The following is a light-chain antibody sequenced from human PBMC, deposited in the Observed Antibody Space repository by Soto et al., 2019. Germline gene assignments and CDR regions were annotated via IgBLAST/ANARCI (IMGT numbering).Light chain of an antibody. J-gene: IGKJ1*01. Sequence: DIQITHSASTLSSCWGDRVAITCRASEGISGRLAWYQQKPGKAPKLLIYDASTLESGVPSRFSGSGSGTEFTLTFSSLQPDDFATYYCQQYHSYSAWTFGQGTKVDIK. CDR1: EGISGR. V-gene: IGKV1-5*01. CDR3: QQYHSYSAWT. CDR2: DAS.